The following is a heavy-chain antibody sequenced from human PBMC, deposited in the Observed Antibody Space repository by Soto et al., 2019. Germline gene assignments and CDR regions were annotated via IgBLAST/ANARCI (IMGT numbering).Heavy chain of an antibody. D-gene: IGHD2-21*01. CDR2: INAGNGNT. V-gene: IGHV1-3*01. J-gene: IGHJ4*02. Sequence: ASVKVSCKASGYTFTSYAMHWVRQAPGQRLEWMGWINAGNGNTKYSQKFQGRVTITRDTSASTAYMELSSLRSEDTAVYYCARDFRGPYCGGDCYSLLYLDYWGQGTLVTVSS. CDR1: GYTFTSYA. CDR3: ARDFRGPYCGGDCYSLLYLDY.